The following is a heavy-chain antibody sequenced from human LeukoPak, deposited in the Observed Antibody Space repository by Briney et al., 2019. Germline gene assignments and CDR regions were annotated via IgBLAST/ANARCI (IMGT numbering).Heavy chain of an antibody. CDR1: GGSISSGGYY. J-gene: IGHJ4*02. V-gene: IGHV4-31*11. D-gene: IGHD4-17*01. Sequence: SETLSLTCAVSGGSISSGGYYWSWIRQHPGKGLEWIGYIYYSGSTYYNPSLKSRVTISVDTSKNQFSLKLSSVTAADTAVYYCARGTVTTLIDYWGQGTLVTVSS. CDR3: ARGTVTTLIDY. CDR2: IYYSGST.